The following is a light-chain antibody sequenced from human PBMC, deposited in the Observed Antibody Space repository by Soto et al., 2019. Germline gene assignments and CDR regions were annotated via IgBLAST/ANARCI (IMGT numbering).Light chain of an antibody. CDR1: NNDVGRYNY. V-gene: IGLV2-8*01. Sequence: QSALTQPPSASGSPGQSVTISCTGTNNDVGRYNYVSWYQQHPGKAPKVIISDVSERPSGVPDRFSGSKSGNTASLTVSGLQAEDEADYYCSSYRTSTNSYTTSSARVFGTGTKLTVL. J-gene: IGLJ1*01. CDR2: DVS. CDR3: SSYRTSTNSYTTSSARV.